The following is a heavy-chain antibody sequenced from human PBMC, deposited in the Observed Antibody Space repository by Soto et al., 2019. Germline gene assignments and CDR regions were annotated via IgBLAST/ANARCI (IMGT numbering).Heavy chain of an antibody. D-gene: IGHD4-17*01. CDR3: AKDSPVTTLHY. Sequence: PGGSLRLSCAASGFPFSSYGMHWVRQAPGKGLEWVAVISYDGSNKYYADSVKGRFTISRDNSKNTLYLQMNSLRAEDTAVYYCAKDSPVTTLHYWGQGTLVTVSS. CDR2: ISYDGSNK. J-gene: IGHJ4*02. V-gene: IGHV3-30*18. CDR1: GFPFSSYG.